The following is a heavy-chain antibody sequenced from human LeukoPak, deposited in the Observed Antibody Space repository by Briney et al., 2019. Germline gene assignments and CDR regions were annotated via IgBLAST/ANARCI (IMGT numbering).Heavy chain of an antibody. CDR1: GYTFTGYY. Sequence: ASVKVSCKASGYTFTGYYMHWVRPAPGQGLEWMGWINPNSGGTNYAQKFQGRVTMTRDTSISTAYMELSRLRSDDTAVYYCARDLRSGYNKYFQHWGQGTLVTVSS. D-gene: IGHD3-22*01. CDR2: INPNSGGT. CDR3: ARDLRSGYNKYFQH. V-gene: IGHV1-2*02. J-gene: IGHJ1*01.